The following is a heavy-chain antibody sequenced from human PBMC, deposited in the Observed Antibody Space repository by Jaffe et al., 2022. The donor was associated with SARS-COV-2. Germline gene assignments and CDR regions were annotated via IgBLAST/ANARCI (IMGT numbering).Heavy chain of an antibody. CDR3: TTGSLWSSGDP. Sequence: EVQLVESGGDLVKPGESLRLSCAASGFIFSKAWMTWVRQAPGKGLEWVGRIKHEADGGTVDYAASVKDRFIISRDDSKNMLYLEMNALKTEDTAVYYCTTGSLWSSGDPWGQGTLVTVSS. CDR1: GFIFSKAW. J-gene: IGHJ5*02. V-gene: IGHV3-15*01. D-gene: IGHD2-21*01. CDR2: IKHEADGGTV.